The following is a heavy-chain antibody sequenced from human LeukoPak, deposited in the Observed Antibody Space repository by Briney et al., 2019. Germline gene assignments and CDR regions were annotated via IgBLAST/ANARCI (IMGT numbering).Heavy chain of an antibody. CDR3: ARHDSGVDWLFLDY. V-gene: IGHV4-39*01. J-gene: IGHJ4*02. Sequence: SETLSLTCTVSGGSISSSGYYWGWIRQPPGKGLEWTGSIYYSGSTYYNPSLKSRVTISVDTSKNQFSLKLGSVTAADTAVYYCARHDSGVDWLFLDYWGQGTLVTVSS. D-gene: IGHD3-9*01. CDR1: GGSISSSGYY. CDR2: IYYSGST.